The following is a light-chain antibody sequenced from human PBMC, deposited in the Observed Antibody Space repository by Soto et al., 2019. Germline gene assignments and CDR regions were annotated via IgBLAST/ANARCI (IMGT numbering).Light chain of an antibody. J-gene: IGKJ4*01. CDR1: QDIRAD. CDR2: AAS. V-gene: IGKV1-6*01. Sequence: AIQMTQSPSSLSASVGDRVTITCRATQDIRADLGWYQQKPGKAPKLLIYAASSLQSEVPSRFSCSGSCTDFTLTISSLQPEDFATYFCLQDHGFPLTFGGGTKVEIK. CDR3: LQDHGFPLT.